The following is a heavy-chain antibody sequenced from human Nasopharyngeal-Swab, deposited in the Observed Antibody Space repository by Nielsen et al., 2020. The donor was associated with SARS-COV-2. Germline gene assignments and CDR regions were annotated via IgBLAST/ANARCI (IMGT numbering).Heavy chain of an antibody. CDR1: GFTFSNAW. Sequence: GGSLRLSCAASGFTFSNAWMSWVRQAPGKGLEWVGRIKSKTDDGTTDYAAPVKGRFTISRDDSKNTLYLQMNSLKTEDTAVYYCTTDWLGYWGQGTLVTVSS. CDR2: IKSKTDDGTT. V-gene: IGHV3-15*01. CDR3: TTDWLGY. J-gene: IGHJ4*02. D-gene: IGHD5-12*01.